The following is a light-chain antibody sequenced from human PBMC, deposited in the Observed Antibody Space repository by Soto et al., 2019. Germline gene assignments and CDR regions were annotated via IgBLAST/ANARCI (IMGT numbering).Light chain of an antibody. Sequence: QSALTQPASVSGSPGQSITISCTGTSSDVGNYKYVSWYQQHPGKAPKLMIYEVSNRPSGVSNRFSGSKSGNTASLTISGLQAEDETDYYCFSYKSSGTYVFGTGTRSP. CDR1: SSDVGNYKY. J-gene: IGLJ1*01. V-gene: IGLV2-14*01. CDR2: EVS. CDR3: FSYKSSGTYV.